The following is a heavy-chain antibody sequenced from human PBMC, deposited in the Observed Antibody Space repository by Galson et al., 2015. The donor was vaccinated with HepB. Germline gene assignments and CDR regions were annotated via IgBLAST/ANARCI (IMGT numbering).Heavy chain of an antibody. CDR3: TTDVYFSSYWWWLDP. J-gene: IGHJ5*02. CDR2: IKSKTDGGTT. V-gene: IGHV3-15*01. Sequence: SLRLSCAASGFAFNNAWMNWVRQAPGKGLEWVGRIKSKTDGGTTEYAAPVKGRFTISRDDSRNTLYLQMHSLKTDDTAVYYCTTDVYFSSYWWWLDPWGQGTLVTVSS. D-gene: IGHD2-8*02. CDR1: GFAFNNAW.